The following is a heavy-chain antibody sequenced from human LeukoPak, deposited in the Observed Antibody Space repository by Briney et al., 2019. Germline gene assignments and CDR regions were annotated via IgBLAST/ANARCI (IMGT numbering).Heavy chain of an antibody. CDR2: ISWNSGSI. Sequence: GGSLRLSCAASGFTFSSYAMHWVRQAPGKGLEWVSGISWNSGSIGYADSVKGRFTISRDNAKNSLYLQMNSLRAEDTALYYCAKAYYCSSTSCLYRDYFDYWGQGTLVTVSS. J-gene: IGHJ4*02. V-gene: IGHV3-9*01. D-gene: IGHD2-2*01. CDR1: GFTFSSYA. CDR3: AKAYYCSSTSCLYRDYFDY.